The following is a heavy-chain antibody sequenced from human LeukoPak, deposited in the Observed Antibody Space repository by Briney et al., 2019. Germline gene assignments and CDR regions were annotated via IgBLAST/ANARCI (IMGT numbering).Heavy chain of an antibody. Sequence: GGSLRLSCAASGFTFSSYGMHWVRQAPGKGLEWVAFIRYDGSNKYYADSVKGRFTISRDNSKNTLYLQMNSLRAEDTAVYYCAKGIVGATRGFDYWGQGTLVTVSS. CDR3: AKGIVGATRGFDY. CDR2: IRYDGSNK. D-gene: IGHD1-26*01. J-gene: IGHJ4*02. V-gene: IGHV3-30*02. CDR1: GFTFSSYG.